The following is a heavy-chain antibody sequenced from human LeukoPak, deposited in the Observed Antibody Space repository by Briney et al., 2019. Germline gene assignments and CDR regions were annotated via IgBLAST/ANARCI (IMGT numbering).Heavy chain of an antibody. CDR2: INHSGST. D-gene: IGHD3-3*01. V-gene: IGHV4-34*01. CDR3: ARGGFLRFLEWLPSGFDP. J-gene: IGHJ5*02. CDR1: GGSFSGYY. Sequence: SETLSPTCAVYGGSFSGYYWSWIRQPPGKGLEWIGEINHSGSTNYNPSLKSRVTISVDTSKNQFSLKLSSVTAADTAVYYCARGGFLRFLEWLPSGFDPWGQGTLVTVSS.